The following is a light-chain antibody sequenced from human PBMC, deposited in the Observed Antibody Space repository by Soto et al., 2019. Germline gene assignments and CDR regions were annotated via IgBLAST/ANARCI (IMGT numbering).Light chain of an antibody. V-gene: IGLV2-14*01. CDR3: FSYTSSTAYV. CDR2: EVS. J-gene: IGLJ1*01. Sequence: QSVLTQPASVSGSPGQSITISCSGTSSDVGGYKYVSWYQLHPGKAPKLMIYEVSNRPSGISNRFSASKSGTTASLTISGLQAEDEADYYCFSYTSSTAYVFGTGTKLTVL. CDR1: SSDVGGYKY.